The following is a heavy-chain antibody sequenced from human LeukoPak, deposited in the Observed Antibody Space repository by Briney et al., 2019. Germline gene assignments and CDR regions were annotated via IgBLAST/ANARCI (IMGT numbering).Heavy chain of an antibody. CDR2: IKSKTDGGTT. D-gene: IGHD6-19*01. Sequence: GGSLRLSCAASGFTFSNAWMSWVRQAPGKGLEWVSRIKSKTDGGTTDYAAPVKGRFTISRDDSKNTLYLQMNSLKTEDTAVYYCTTDVAVAGRDDYWGQGTLVTVSS. V-gene: IGHV3-15*01. CDR3: TTDVAVAGRDDY. CDR1: GFTFSNAW. J-gene: IGHJ4*02.